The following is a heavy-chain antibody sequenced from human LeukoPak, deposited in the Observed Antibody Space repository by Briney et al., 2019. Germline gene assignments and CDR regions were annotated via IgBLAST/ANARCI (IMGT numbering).Heavy chain of an antibody. D-gene: IGHD3-22*01. J-gene: IGHJ3*02. V-gene: IGHV1-2*02. CDR1: GYTFTGYY. CDR3: ARTYYYDSSGYTLSEIEDAFDI. CDR2: INPNSGGT. Sequence: ASVKVSCKASGYTFTGYYMHWVRQAPGQGLEWMGWINPNSGGTNYAQKFQGRVTMTRDTSISTAYMELSRLRSDDTAVYYCARTYYYDSSGYTLSEIEDAFDIWGQGTMVTVSS.